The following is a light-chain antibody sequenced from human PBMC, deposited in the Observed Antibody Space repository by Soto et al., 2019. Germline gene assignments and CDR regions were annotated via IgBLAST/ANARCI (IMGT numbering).Light chain of an antibody. V-gene: IGKV1-39*01. J-gene: IGKJ1*01. CDR1: QNIIDY. Sequence: DIRVTQSRSSLSASVGDKVTSACRASQNIIDYLNWYQQRPGTRPKLLIYRASNLQSEVPSRFSGSGSGTDFSLTISSLQHEDFATYYCQQSYSLTRTFGQGTRV. CDR3: QQSYSLTRT. CDR2: RAS.